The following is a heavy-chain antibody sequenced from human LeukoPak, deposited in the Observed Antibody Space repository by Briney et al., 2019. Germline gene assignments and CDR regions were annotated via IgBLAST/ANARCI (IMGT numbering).Heavy chain of an antibody. J-gene: IGHJ4*02. CDR2: IRSKAYGGTT. D-gene: IGHD2-2*01. V-gene: IGHV3-49*04. Sequence: SGGSLRLSCAASGFTFSSYSMNWVRQAPGKGLEWVGFIRSKAYGGTTEYAASVKGRFTISRDDSKSIAYLQMNSLKTEDTAVYYCTRGSRQIDYWGQGTLVTVSS. CDR1: GFTFSSYS. CDR3: TRGSRQIDY.